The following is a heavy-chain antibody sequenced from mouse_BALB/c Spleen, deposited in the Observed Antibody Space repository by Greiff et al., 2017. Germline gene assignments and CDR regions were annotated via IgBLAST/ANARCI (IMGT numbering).Heavy chain of an antibody. D-gene: IGHD2-3*01. Sequence: VQLQQSGAELVRPGTSVKISCKASGYTFTNYWLGWVKQRPGQGLEWIGYINPSTGYTEYNQKFKDKATLTADKSSSTAYMQLSSLTSEDSAVYYCARSPDGYYSSWFAYWGQGTLVTVSA. CDR2: INPSTGYT. CDR3: ARSPDGYYSSWFAY. CDR1: GYTFTNYW. V-gene: IGHV1-4*01. J-gene: IGHJ3*01.